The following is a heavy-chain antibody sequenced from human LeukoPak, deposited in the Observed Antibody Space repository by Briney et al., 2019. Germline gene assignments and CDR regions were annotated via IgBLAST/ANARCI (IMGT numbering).Heavy chain of an antibody. D-gene: IGHD2-8*02. CDR2: VSGSAGRT. CDR3: AKNRGHCVDGVCHNYYYMDV. CDR1: GFTFSSFA. Sequence: GGSLRLSCAASGFTFSSFAVTWVRQAPGKGLKWVSTVSGSAGRTDYADSVKGRFTISRDNLKNTLYLQMNGLRAEDTAVYYCAKNRGHCVDGVCHNYYYMDVWGRGTTVTVSS. J-gene: IGHJ6*03. V-gene: IGHV3-23*01.